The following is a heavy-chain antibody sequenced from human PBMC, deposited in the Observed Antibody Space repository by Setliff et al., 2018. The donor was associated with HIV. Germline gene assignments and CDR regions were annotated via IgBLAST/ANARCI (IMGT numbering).Heavy chain of an antibody. J-gene: IGHJ4*01. CDR3: APGEGVASTYYHD. Sequence: SETLSLTCTVSDDSVSTFYGNWIRQPPGKGLEWIGFIHHTGSTVSNPSLKSRVTILMDLSRNQLSLHLASVTTADTAVYFCAPGEGVASTYYHDWGQGTQVTVSS. V-gene: IGHV4-59*02. CDR1: DDSVSTFY. D-gene: IGHD3-3*01. CDR2: IHHTGST.